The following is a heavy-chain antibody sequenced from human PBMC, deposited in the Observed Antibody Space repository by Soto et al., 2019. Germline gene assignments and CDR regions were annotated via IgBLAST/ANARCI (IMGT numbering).Heavy chain of an antibody. J-gene: IGHJ6*02. CDR2: ISYDGSNK. D-gene: IGHD4-17*01. V-gene: IGHV3-30-3*01. Sequence: GGSLRLSCAASRFTFSSYTMHWVRQAPGKGLEWVAVISYDGSNKYYADSVKGRFTISRDNSKNTLYLQMNSLRAEDTAVYYCARDLAPTTPAGPPHHLPYYYYGMDVWGQGTKVTAP. CDR3: ARDLAPTTPAGPPHHLPYYYYGMDV. CDR1: RFTFSSYT.